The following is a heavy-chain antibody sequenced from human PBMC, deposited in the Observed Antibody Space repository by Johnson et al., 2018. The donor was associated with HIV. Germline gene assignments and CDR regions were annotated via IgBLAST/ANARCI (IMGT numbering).Heavy chain of an antibody. D-gene: IGHD6-19*01. J-gene: IGHJ3*01. V-gene: IGHV3-30*02. Sequence: MHWVRQAPGKGLEWVAFTAHDESITHYADSVKGRFTMSRDNSKSTLNLQMNSLRAEDTAIYYCAKDDNLGVWYSDAFDVWGQGTVVTVSS. CDR3: AKDDNLGVWYSDAFDV. CDR2: TAHDESIT.